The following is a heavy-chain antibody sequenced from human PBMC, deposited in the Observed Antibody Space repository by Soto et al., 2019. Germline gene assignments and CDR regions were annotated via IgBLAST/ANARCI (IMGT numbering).Heavy chain of an antibody. CDR2: IYYTGST. D-gene: IGHD3-22*01. CDR1: GGSVNSDNFY. J-gene: IGHJ3*02. Sequence: SETLSLTCTVSGGSVNSDNFYWSWIRQPPGRGLEWIGYIYYTGSTNYNPSLKSRVTISIDTSRNQFSLKLSSVTAADTAVYYCAREGGSYDSGGYLIRGAFDIWGQGTMVTVSS. V-gene: IGHV4-61*01. CDR3: AREGGSYDSGGYLIRGAFDI.